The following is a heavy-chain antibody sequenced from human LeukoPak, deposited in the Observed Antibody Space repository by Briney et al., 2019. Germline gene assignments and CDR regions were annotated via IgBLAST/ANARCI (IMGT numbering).Heavy chain of an antibody. CDR3: ARLIVAAAVDY. CDR2: IYFSGST. J-gene: IGHJ4*02. D-gene: IGHD6-13*01. CDR1: GGSLSSSSYC. V-gene: IGHV4-39*01. Sequence: PPETLSLTRTVSGGSLSSSSYCWGWIRHPPGKGLEWIGSIYFSGSTYYNPSLKSRVTISVDTAKNQFSLKLSSVTAEDTAVYYCARLIVAAAVDYWGQGTLVTVSS.